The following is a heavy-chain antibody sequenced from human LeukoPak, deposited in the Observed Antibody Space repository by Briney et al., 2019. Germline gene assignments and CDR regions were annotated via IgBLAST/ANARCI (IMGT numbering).Heavy chain of an antibody. Sequence: SETLSLTCAVYGGSFSGYYWSWIRQPPGKGLEWIGEINHSGSTNYNPSLKSRVTISVDTSKNQFSLKLSSVTAADTAVYYCARGGRGRDWGQGTLVTVSS. V-gene: IGHV4-34*01. CDR1: GGSFSGYY. J-gene: IGHJ4*02. CDR3: ARGGRGRD. D-gene: IGHD3-10*01. CDR2: INHSGST.